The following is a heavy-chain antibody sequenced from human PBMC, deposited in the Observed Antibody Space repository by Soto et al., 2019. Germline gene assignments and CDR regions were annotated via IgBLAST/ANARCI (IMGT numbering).Heavy chain of an antibody. V-gene: IGHV1-18*01. J-gene: IGHJ1*01. Sequence: ASVKVSCKASGYTFTHFYITWVRQAPGQGLEWMGAISPHNFNTNFAQKFQGRVTLTTDTSTNTAYMGLRSLTSDDTAVYYCARKEGGYEILTGYNKPHPFKDGGQGLLVT. CDR2: ISPHNFNT. CDR3: ARKEGGYEILTGYNKPHPFKD. CDR1: GYTFTHFY. D-gene: IGHD3-9*01.